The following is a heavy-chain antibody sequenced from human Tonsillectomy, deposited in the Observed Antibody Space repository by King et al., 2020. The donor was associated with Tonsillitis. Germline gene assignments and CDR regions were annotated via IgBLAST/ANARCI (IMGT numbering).Heavy chain of an antibody. D-gene: IGHD5-24*01. CDR3: ASSGRDGFLIWYFDP. J-gene: IGHJ2*01. CDR1: GFPFSSYS. V-gene: IGHV3-21*01. Sequence: VQLVESGGGLVKPGGSLRLSCAASGFPFSSYSMSWVRQAPGKGLEWVSSISSSSSYIYYADSVKGRFTISRDNAKNSLYLQMNSLRAEETSVYYCASSGRDGFLIWYFDPWGRGTLVTVSS. CDR2: ISSSSSYI.